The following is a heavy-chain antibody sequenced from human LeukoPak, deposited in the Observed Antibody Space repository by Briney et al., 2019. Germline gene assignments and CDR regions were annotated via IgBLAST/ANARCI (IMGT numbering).Heavy chain of an antibody. D-gene: IGHD3-9*01. J-gene: IGHJ3*02. CDR1: GYTFTNYG. V-gene: IGHV1-18*04. CDR2: ISTYTGNT. Sequence: ASVKVSCKASGYTFTNYGISWVRQAPGQGLEWMGWISTYTGNTNYAQRLQGRVTITTDTSTTTAYMELRSLRSDDTAVYYCARDSLRYFDWFSHDAFNIWGQGTMVTVSS. CDR3: ARDSLRYFDWFSHDAFNI.